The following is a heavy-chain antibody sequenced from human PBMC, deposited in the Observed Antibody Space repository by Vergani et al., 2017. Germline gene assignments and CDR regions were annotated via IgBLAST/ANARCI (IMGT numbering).Heavy chain of an antibody. CDR1: GGSFSGYY. V-gene: IGHV4-34*01. D-gene: IGHD3-10*01. Sequence: QVQLQQWGAGLLKPSETLSLTCAVYGGSFSGYYWSWIRQPPGKGLGWIGEINHSGSTNYNPSLKSRVTISVDTSKNQFSLKLSSVTAAETAVYCWARGVGLLWFGKDCWGQGTLVTGSA. J-gene: IGHJ4*02. CDR2: INHSGST. CDR3: ARGVGLLWFGKDC.